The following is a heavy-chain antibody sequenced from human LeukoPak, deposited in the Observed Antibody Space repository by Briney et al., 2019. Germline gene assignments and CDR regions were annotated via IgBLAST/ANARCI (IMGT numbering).Heavy chain of an antibody. Sequence: PGGPLRLSCAPSGFTFSTYAMSWVRQAPGKGLEWVSAISASGSRTYYAGSVKGRFAVSRDNSRDTLYLQMSSLRAEDTAVYYCAKEVWPGNTGWHLFDSWGQGTLVTVSS. CDR2: ISASGSRT. D-gene: IGHD1-14*01. J-gene: IGHJ4*02. CDR1: GFTFSTYA. CDR3: AKEVWPGNTGWHLFDS. V-gene: IGHV3-23*01.